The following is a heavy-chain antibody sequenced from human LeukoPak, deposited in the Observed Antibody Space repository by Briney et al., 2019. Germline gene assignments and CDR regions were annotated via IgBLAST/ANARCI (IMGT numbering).Heavy chain of an antibody. V-gene: IGHV3-66*01. CDR3: VQEGPRGLAFDI. CDR2: IYSGGST. CDR1: GFTVSSNC. J-gene: IGHJ3*02. Sequence: GGSLRLSCAASGFTVSSNCMSWVRQAPGKGLEWVSVIYSGGSTYYTGSVKGRFTISRDDSKNTLYLQMNSLRAEDTAVYYCVQEGPRGLAFDIWGQGTKVTVSS.